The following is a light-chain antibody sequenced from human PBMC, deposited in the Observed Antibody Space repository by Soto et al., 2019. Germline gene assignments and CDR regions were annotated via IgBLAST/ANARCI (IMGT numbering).Light chain of an antibody. CDR3: QQYCSSPRYT. Sequence: EIVLTQSPGTLSLSPGERATLSCRASQSVSSSYLAWYQQKPGQAPRLLIYGASSRATGIPDRFSGSGSGTDFTLTLSRLEPEDFAVYYCQQYCSSPRYTFGQGTKLEIK. CDR1: QSVSSSY. V-gene: IGKV3-20*01. CDR2: GAS. J-gene: IGKJ2*01.